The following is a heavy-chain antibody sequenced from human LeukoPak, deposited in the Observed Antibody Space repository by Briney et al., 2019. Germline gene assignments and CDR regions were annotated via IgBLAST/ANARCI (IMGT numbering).Heavy chain of an antibody. J-gene: IGHJ4*02. CDR3: AKGGPDGTDYIDY. Sequence: GGSLRLSCAASGFTFSSYAMRWVRQAPGKGLEWVSAISTSGGSTFYVDSVKGRFTISRDNSRNTLYLQMNSLRAEDTAVYYCAKGGPDGTDYIDYWGQGTLVTVSS. CDR1: GFTFSSYA. V-gene: IGHV3-23*01. D-gene: IGHD2-8*02. CDR2: ISTSGGST.